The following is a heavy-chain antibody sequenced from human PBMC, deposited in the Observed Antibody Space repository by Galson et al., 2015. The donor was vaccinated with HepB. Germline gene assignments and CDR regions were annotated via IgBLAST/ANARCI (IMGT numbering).Heavy chain of an antibody. J-gene: IGHJ6*03. CDR2: ISGSGGNT. CDR1: GLTFNRYA. V-gene: IGHV3-23*01. Sequence: SLRLSCAVSGLTFNRYAMSWVRQAPGKGLEWVSGISGSGGNTYYADSVKGRFTISRDNSKNTLYLQMNSLRAEDTAVYYCAKDGDGDYDFWSGYYQTYYYYYMDVWGKGTTVTVSS. D-gene: IGHD3-3*01. CDR3: AKDGDGDYDFWSGYYQTYYYYYMDV.